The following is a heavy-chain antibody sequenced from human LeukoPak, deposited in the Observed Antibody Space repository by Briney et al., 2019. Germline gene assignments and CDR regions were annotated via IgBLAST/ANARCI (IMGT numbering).Heavy chain of an antibody. Sequence: PGGSLRLSCITSGFAFNTYAMHWVRQAPGKGLEWISYISPASNTIYYADSVKGRFTISRDTAKNSLYLQMNSLRAEDTAVYYCARSIDIDYWGQGTLVTVSS. D-gene: IGHD2-21*01. V-gene: IGHV3-48*01. CDR3: ARSIDIDY. CDR1: GFAFNTYA. CDR2: ISPASNTI. J-gene: IGHJ4*02.